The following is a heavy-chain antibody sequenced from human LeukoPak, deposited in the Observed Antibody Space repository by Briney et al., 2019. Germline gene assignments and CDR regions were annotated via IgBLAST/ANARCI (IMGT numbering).Heavy chain of an antibody. CDR2: INPSGGST. V-gene: IGHV1-46*01. Sequence: ASVKVSCKASGYTFTSYYMHWVRQAPGQGLEWMGIINPSGGSTSYAQKFQGRVTMTRDMSTSTAYMELSSLRSEDTAVYYCARDCSGGSCYSGAFDIWGQGTMVTVSS. CDR1: GYTFTSYY. CDR3: ARDCSGGSCYSGAFDI. J-gene: IGHJ3*02. D-gene: IGHD2-15*01.